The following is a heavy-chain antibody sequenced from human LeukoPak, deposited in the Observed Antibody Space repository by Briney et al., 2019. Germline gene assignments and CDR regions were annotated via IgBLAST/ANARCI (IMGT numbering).Heavy chain of an antibody. D-gene: IGHD1-26*01. CDR1: GYTFTSYG. CDR3: ARSKGRRIVGASSSDY. V-gene: IGHV1-18*01. Sequence: ASVKVSRKASGYTFTSYGISWVRQAPGQGLEWMGWISAYNGNTNYAQKLQGRVTMTTDTSTSTAYMELRSLRSDDTAVYYCARSKGRRIVGASSSDYWGQGTLVTVSS. J-gene: IGHJ4*02. CDR2: ISAYNGNT.